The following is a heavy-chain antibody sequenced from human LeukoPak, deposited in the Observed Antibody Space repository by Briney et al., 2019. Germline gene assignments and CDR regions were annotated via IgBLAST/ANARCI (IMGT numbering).Heavy chain of an antibody. J-gene: IGHJ4*02. V-gene: IGHV3-30*18. Sequence: GGSLRHSCAASGFTFSSYGMHWVRQAPGKGLEWVAVISYDGSNKYYADSVKGRFTISRDNSKNTLYLQMNSLRAEDTAVYYCAKDIVWGTTTPTWDYWGQGTLVTVSS. CDR2: ISYDGSNK. CDR3: AKDIVWGTTTPTWDY. D-gene: IGHD3-16*01. CDR1: GFTFSSYG.